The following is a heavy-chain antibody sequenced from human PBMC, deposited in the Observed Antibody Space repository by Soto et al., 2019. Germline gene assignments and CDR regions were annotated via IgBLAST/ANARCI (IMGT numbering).Heavy chain of an antibody. Sequence: HPGGSLRLSCAASGFTFDDYTMHWVRQAPGKGLEWVSLISWDGGSTYYADSVKGRFTISRDNSKNSLYLQMNSLRTEDTALYYCAKFSIYYDSSGYHTGMAPVSWGQGTLVTVSS. CDR1: GFTFDDYT. V-gene: IGHV3-43*01. J-gene: IGHJ5*02. CDR3: AKFSIYYDSSGYHTGMAPVS. CDR2: ISWDGGST. D-gene: IGHD3-22*01.